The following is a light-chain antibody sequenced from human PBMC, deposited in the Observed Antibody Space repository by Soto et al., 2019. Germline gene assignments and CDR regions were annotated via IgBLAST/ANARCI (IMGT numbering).Light chain of an antibody. Sequence: QSVLTQPRSVSLSPGQSVTISCTGTSSDVGRYDYVSWYQQHPGKAPKLIIYDVSERPSGVPDRFSGSKFGNTASLTISGLQAEDEADYSCCSFAGSYTYVFGTGTKVTV. CDR1: SSDVGRYDY. V-gene: IGLV2-11*01. CDR2: DVS. CDR3: CSFAGSYTYV. J-gene: IGLJ1*01.